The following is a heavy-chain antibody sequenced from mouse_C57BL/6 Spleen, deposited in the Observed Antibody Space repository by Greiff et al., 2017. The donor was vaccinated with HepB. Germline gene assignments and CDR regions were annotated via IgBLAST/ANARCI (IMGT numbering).Heavy chain of an antibody. D-gene: IGHD2-4*01. CDR2: ISYDGSN. CDR3: ARKYDYDGFAY. CDR1: GYSITSGYY. Sequence: ESGPGLVKPSQSLSLTCSVTGYSITSGYYWNWIRQFPGNKLEWMGYISYDGSNNYNPSLKNRISITRDTSKNQFFLKLNSVTTEDTATYYCARKYDYDGFAYWGQGTLVTVSA. V-gene: IGHV3-6*01. J-gene: IGHJ3*01.